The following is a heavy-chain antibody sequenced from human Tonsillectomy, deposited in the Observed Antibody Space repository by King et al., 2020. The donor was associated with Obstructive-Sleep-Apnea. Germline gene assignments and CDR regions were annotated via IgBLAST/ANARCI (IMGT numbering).Heavy chain of an antibody. CDR2: IYYSGST. J-gene: IGHJ6*02. CDR1: GGSISSGDYY. V-gene: IGHV4-31*03. Sequence: VQLQESGPGLVKPSQTLSLTCIVSGGSISSGDYYWSWIRQHPGKSLEWIGYIYYSGSTYYNPSLKSRVTISVDTSKNQFSLKLSSVTSADTAVYYCARTAVTMIRGVIITEDYYYYYGMDVWGQGTTVTVSS. D-gene: IGHD3-10*01. CDR3: ARTAVTMIRGVIITEDYYYYYGMDV.